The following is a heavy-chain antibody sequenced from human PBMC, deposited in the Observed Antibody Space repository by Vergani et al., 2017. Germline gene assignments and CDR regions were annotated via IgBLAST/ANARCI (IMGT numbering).Heavy chain of an antibody. CDR1: GGSISSGGYY. J-gene: IGHJ6*02. CDR3: ARDHSLGDGWFGESVQVYCMDV. D-gene: IGHD3-10*01. Sequence: QVQLQESGPGLVKPSQTLSLTCTVSGGSISSGGYYWSWIRQHPGKGLEWIGYIYYSGSTYYNPSLKSRVTISVDTSKNQFSLKLSSVTAADTAVYYCARDHSLGDGWFGESVQVYCMDVWGQGTTVTVSS. CDR2: IYYSGST. V-gene: IGHV4-31*03.